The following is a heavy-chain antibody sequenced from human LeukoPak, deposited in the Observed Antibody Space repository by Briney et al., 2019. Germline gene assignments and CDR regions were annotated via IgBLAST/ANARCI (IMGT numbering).Heavy chain of an antibody. Sequence: GGSLRLSCAASGFTFSSYAMSWVRQAPGKGLEWVSAISGSGGSTYYADSVKGRFTISRDNSKNTLYLQTNSLRAEDTAVYYCAKEPPSKYSSSWVLWDYWGQGTLVTVSS. J-gene: IGHJ4*02. CDR2: ISGSGGST. V-gene: IGHV3-23*01. CDR1: GFTFSSYA. D-gene: IGHD6-13*01. CDR3: AKEPPSKYSSSWVLWDY.